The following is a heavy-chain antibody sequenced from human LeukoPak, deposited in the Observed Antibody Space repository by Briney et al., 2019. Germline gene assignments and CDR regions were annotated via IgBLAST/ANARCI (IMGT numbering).Heavy chain of an antibody. Sequence: GGSLRLSCAASGLRFSDYCVSWIRQAPGKGLQWVSYISSGGDIMHYADSVKGRFTSSRDNAKNSEYLEMNSLGAEDTAVYYCATNLIGAGEYFQQWGQGTLVTVSS. CDR1: GLRFSDYC. CDR3: ATNLIGAGEYFQQ. D-gene: IGHD2/OR15-2a*01. J-gene: IGHJ1*01. CDR2: ISSGGDIM. V-gene: IGHV3-11*01.